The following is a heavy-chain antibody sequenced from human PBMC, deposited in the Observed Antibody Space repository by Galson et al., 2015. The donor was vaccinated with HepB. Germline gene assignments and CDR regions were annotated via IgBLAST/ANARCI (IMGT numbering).Heavy chain of an antibody. CDR1: GFTFSSYA. Sequence: SLRLSCAASGFTFSSYAMHWVRQAPGKGLEWVAVISYDGSNKYYADSVKGRFTISRDNSKNTLYLQMNSLRAEDTAVYYCATGTGYQLPKLQRDAFDIWGQGTMVTVSS. D-gene: IGHD2-2*01. CDR3: ATGTGYQLPKLQRDAFDI. J-gene: IGHJ3*02. CDR2: ISYDGSNK. V-gene: IGHV3-30-3*01.